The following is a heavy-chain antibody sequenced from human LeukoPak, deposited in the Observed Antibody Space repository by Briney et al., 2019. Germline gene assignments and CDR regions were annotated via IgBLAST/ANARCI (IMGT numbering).Heavy chain of an antibody. D-gene: IGHD5-12*01. CDR1: GFTFSSYS. CDR3: ASGDVDIVAT. J-gene: IGHJ5*02. CDR2: ISSSSSYI. V-gene: IGHV3-21*01. Sequence: PGGSLRLSCAASGFTFSSYSMNWVRQAPGKGLEWVSSISSSSSYIYYADSVKGRFTISRDNAKNSLYLQMNSLRAEDTAVYYCASGDVDIVATWGQGTLVTVPS.